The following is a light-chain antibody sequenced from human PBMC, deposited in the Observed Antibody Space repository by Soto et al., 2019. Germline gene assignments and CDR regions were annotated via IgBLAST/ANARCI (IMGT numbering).Light chain of an antibody. CDR3: QQYNEWPIT. CDR2: RAS. V-gene: IGKV3-15*01. Sequence: IVLPQYPSTLSVSPGKRSTLSCISSQSVGSLVAWYQQRPGQPPRLIIYRASSRATGISGSFSGSGSGTEFTLTITSLQSEDFAVYYCQQYNEWPITFGQGTRLEIK. CDR1: QSVGSL. J-gene: IGKJ5*01.